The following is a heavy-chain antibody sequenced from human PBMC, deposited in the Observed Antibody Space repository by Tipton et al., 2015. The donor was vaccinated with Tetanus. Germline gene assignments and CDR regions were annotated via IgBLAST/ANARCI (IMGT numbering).Heavy chain of an antibody. D-gene: IGHD6-19*01. J-gene: IGHJ6*02. CDR2: ISPFTGDT. CDR3: ARDRAVPVQAYGTDV. Sequence: QLVQSGPEVKKPGASAKVSCKASGYTFTHYGISWVRQAPGQGLEWVGWISPFTGDTEYAQNLQDRLILTTDTSTATAYVEVRSLTSDDTAVYYCARDRAVPVQAYGTDVWGQGTSVTVSS. CDR1: GYTFTHYG. V-gene: IGHV1-18*01.